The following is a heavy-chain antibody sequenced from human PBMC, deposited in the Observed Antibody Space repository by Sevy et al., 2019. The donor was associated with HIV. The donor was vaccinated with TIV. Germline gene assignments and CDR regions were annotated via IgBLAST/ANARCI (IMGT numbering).Heavy chain of an antibody. CDR3: ARWVISRGARPSRAYNWFDP. V-gene: IGHV4-61*01. D-gene: IGHD6-6*01. Sequence: SETLSLTCTVSGGSVSSGSYYWSWIRQPPGKGLEWIGYIYYSGSTNYNPSLKSRVTISVDTSKNQFSLKLSSVTAADTAVYYCARWVISRGARPSRAYNWFDPWGQRTLVTVSS. J-gene: IGHJ5*02. CDR1: GGSVSSGSYY. CDR2: IYYSGST.